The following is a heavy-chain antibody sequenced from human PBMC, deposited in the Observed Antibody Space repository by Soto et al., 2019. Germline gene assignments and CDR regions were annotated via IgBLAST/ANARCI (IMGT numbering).Heavy chain of an antibody. D-gene: IGHD6-19*01. CDR3: ARHPHDSRAGTTYMDV. J-gene: IGHJ6*03. Sequence: SETLSLTCTVSGGSISSYYWSWIRQPPGKGLEWIGYIYYSGSTNYNPSLKSRVTISVDTSKNQFSLKLSSVTAADTAVYYCARHPHDSRAGTTYMDVWGKGTTVTVSS. CDR1: GGSISSYY. CDR2: IYYSGST. V-gene: IGHV4-59*08.